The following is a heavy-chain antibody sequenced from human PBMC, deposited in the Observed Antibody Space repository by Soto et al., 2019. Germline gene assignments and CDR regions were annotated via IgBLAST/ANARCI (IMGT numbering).Heavy chain of an antibody. Sequence: SETLSLTCTVSGGSISSYYWSWIRQPPGKGLEWIGYIYYSGSTNYNPSLKSRVTISVDTSKNQFSLKLSSVTAADTAVYYCARGDQRTTWGRDYDFWHGYYYYGMDVWGQGTTVTVSS. V-gene: IGHV4-59*01. CDR2: IYYSGST. CDR3: ARGDQRTTWGRDYDFWHGYYYYGMDV. D-gene: IGHD3-3*01. CDR1: GGSISSYY. J-gene: IGHJ6*02.